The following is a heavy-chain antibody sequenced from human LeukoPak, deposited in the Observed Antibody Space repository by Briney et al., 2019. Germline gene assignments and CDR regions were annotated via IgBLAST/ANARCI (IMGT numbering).Heavy chain of an antibody. CDR2: IYYSGST. J-gene: IGHJ4*02. D-gene: IGHD2-2*01. V-gene: IGHV4-61*01. CDR1: GDSVSSGSYY. CDR3: ARALMPRTYFDY. Sequence: PSETLSLTCTVSGDSVSSGSYYWRWIRQPPGKGLEWIGYIYYSGSTNYNPSLKSRFTISVDTSKNQFSLKLSSVTAADTAVYYCARALMPRTYFDYWGQGTLVTVSS.